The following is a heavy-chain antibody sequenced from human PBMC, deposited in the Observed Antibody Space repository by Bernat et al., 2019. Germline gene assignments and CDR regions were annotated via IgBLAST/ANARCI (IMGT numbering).Heavy chain of an antibody. D-gene: IGHD5-12*01. CDR3: AKDFRGYSGYDSPDFDY. Sequence: EVQLVESGGGLVQPGRSLRLSCAASGFTFDDYAMHWFRQAPGKGLEWVSGISWNSGSIGYADSVKGRFTISRDNAKNSLYLLMNSLRAEDTALYYCAKDFRGYSGYDSPDFDYWGQGTLVTVSS. J-gene: IGHJ4*02. CDR1: GFTFDDYA. V-gene: IGHV3-9*01. CDR2: ISWNSGSI.